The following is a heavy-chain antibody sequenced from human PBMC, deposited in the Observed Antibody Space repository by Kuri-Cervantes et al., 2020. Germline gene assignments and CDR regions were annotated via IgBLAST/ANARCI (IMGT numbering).Heavy chain of an antibody. D-gene: IGHD1-20*01. CDR3: ARGMITGTPGGAFDI. CDR1: GFTVSRNY. Sequence: LSLTCAASGFTVSRNYMSWVRQAPGKGLEWVSAISGSGGSTYYADSVKGRFTISRDNSKNTLYLQMNSLRAEDTAVYYCARGMITGTPGGAFDIWGQGTMVTVSS. CDR2: ISGSGGST. V-gene: IGHV3-23*01. J-gene: IGHJ3*02.